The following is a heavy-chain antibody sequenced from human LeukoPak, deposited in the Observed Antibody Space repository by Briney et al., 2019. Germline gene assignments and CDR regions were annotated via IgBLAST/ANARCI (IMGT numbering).Heavy chain of an antibody. Sequence: ASVKVSCKASGGTFSSYAISWVRQAPGQGLEWMGRIIPILGIANYAQKFQGRVTITADKSTSTAYMELSSLRSEDTTVYYCARFTPPPSYYGMDVWGQGTTVTVSS. CDR3: ARFTPPPSYYGMDV. CDR1: GGTFSSYA. J-gene: IGHJ6*02. CDR2: IIPILGIA. V-gene: IGHV1-69*04.